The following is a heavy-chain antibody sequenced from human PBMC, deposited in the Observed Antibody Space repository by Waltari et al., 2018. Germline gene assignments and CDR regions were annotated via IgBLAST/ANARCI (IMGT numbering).Heavy chain of an antibody. Sequence: QVQLVQSGAEVKKPGASVKVSCKASGYTFTSYYMPWVRQAPGQGLAWMGIINPSGGSTSYAQKFQGRVTMTRDTSTSTVYMELSSLRSEDTAVYYCARDPTMITFGANGGYYFDYWGQGTLVTVSS. CDR3: ARDPTMITFGANGGYYFDY. J-gene: IGHJ4*02. CDR2: INPSGGST. V-gene: IGHV1-46*01. D-gene: IGHD3-16*01. CDR1: GYTFTSYY.